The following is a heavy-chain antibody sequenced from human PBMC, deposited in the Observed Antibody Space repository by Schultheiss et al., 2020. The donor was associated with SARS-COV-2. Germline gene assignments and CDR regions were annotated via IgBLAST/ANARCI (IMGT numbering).Heavy chain of an antibody. Sequence: SVKVSCKASGYTFTSYGISWVRQAPGQGLEWMGGIIPFFGATQYAQKFQGRVTMTEDTSTDTAYMELSSLRSEDTAVYYCARDGYSSSWNINYYYGMDVWGQGTTVTVSS. V-gene: IGHV1-69*06. CDR3: ARDGYSSSWNINYYYGMDV. J-gene: IGHJ6*02. D-gene: IGHD6-13*01. CDR2: IIPFFGAT. CDR1: GYTFTSYG.